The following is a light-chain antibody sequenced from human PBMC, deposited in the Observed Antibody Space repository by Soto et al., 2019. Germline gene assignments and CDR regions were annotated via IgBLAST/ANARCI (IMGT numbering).Light chain of an antibody. V-gene: IGLV2-14*01. CDR2: DVS. Sequence: QSALTQPASVSGSPGQSITISCTGTSSDVGYYNYVSWYQQHPGKAPKLMIYDVSNRPPGVSNRFSGSRSGNTASLTISGLQAEDEADYYCSSYTSSSTYVFGTGTKLTVL. J-gene: IGLJ1*01. CDR3: SSYTSSSTYV. CDR1: SSDVGYYNY.